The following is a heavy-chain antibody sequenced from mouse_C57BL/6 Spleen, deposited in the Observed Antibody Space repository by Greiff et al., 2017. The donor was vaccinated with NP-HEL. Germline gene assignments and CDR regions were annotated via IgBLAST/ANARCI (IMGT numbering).Heavy chain of an antibody. D-gene: IGHD1-1*01. Sequence: QVQLQQSGAELVRPGTSVKVSCKASGYAFTNYLIEWVKQRPGQGLEWIGVINPGSGGTNYNEKFKGKATLTADKSSSTAYMQLSSLTSEDAAVYFSARDYYGSSQFAYWGQGTLVTVSA. CDR2: INPGSGGT. V-gene: IGHV1-54*01. CDR1: GYAFTNYL. CDR3: ARDYYGSSQFAY. J-gene: IGHJ3*01.